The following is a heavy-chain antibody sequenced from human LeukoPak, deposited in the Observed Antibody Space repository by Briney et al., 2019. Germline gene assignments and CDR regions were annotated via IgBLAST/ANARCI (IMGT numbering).Heavy chain of an antibody. CDR3: AKLVVVVVAATRHDAFDI. J-gene: IGHJ3*02. V-gene: IGHV3-23*01. CDR2: ISGSGGST. D-gene: IGHD2-15*01. CDR1: GFTFNSYA. Sequence: PGGSLRLSCAASGFTFNSYAMSWVRQAPGKGLEWVSAISGSGGSTYYADSVKGRFTISRDNSKNTLYLQMNSLRAEDTAVYYCAKLVVVVVAATRHDAFDIWGQGTMVTVSS.